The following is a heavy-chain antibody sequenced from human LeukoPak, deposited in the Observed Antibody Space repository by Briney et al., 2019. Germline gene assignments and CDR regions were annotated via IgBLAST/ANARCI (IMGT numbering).Heavy chain of an antibody. V-gene: IGHV3-48*01. Sequence: GGSLRLSCVASGFIFSNYAMSWVRQAPGKGLEWVSFISSTGGTIYYADAVKGRFTVSRDNAKNSLLLQMNSLRAEDTALYYCARGYSRAAFDIWGQGTMVTVSS. J-gene: IGHJ3*02. CDR3: ARGYSRAAFDI. D-gene: IGHD2-15*01. CDR2: ISSTGGTI. CDR1: GFIFSNYA.